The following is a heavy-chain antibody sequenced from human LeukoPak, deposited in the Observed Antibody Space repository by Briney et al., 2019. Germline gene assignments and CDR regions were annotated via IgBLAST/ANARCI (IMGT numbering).Heavy chain of an antibody. D-gene: IGHD3-10*01. CDR2: ISGSADIT. CDR1: GFIFSSYA. J-gene: IGHJ4*02. Sequence: SGGSLRLSCAASGFIFSSYAMSWVRQAPGKGLECVSGISGSADITDYADSVKGRFTISRDNSKNTLYLQMNSLRAEDTAVYYCAKDLYYFGSGSHDYWGQGTLVTVSP. CDR3: AKDLYYFGSGSHDY. V-gene: IGHV3-23*01.